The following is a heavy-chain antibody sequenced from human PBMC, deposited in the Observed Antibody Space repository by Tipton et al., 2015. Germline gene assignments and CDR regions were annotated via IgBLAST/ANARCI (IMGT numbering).Heavy chain of an antibody. J-gene: IGHJ6*02. Sequence: SLRLSCAASGFTFSRYDMYWVRQASGKGLEWVSTIGTDGDTYYQDSVKGRFTISRENAKNSLYLQMTSLRVGDTAVYYCVRVPDMDSYGYNYGMDVWGQGTTVTVSS. CDR2: IGTDGDT. CDR1: GFTFSRYD. D-gene: IGHD5-18*01. V-gene: IGHV3-13*01. CDR3: VRVPDMDSYGYNYGMDV.